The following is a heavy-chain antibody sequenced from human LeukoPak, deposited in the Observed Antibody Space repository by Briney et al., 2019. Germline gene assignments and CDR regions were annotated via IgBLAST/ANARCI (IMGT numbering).Heavy chain of an antibody. V-gene: IGHV4-59*11. D-gene: IGHD3-3*01. Sequence: PSETLSLTCTVSGGSISSHYWSWIRQPPGKGLEWIGYIYYSGSTNYNPSLKSRVTISVDTSKNQFSLKLSSVTAADTAVYYCARVQGLEWIENWSDPWGQGTLVTVSS. CDR2: IYYSGST. J-gene: IGHJ5*02. CDR1: GGSISSHY. CDR3: ARVQGLEWIENWSDP.